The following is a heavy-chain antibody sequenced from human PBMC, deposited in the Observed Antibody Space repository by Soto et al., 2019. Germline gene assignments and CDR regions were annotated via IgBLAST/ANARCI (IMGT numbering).Heavy chain of an antibody. CDR3: AASIFYYGMDV. CDR2: IYPGDSDT. J-gene: IGHJ6*02. Sequence: ESLKISCKGSGYTFTNYWIGWVRQMPGKGLEWMGIIYPGDSDTKYNPSFQGQVTISADKSITTTYLQWSSLKASDTAIYYCAASIFYYGMDVWGQGTTVTVSS. V-gene: IGHV5-51*01. CDR1: GYTFTNYW.